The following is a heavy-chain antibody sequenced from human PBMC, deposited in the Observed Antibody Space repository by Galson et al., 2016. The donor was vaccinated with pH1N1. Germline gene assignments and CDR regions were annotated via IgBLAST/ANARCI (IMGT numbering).Heavy chain of an antibody. D-gene: IGHD3-22*01. CDR2: INPNNGDT. CDR3: ARVNTYDSSGYYPFDY. J-gene: IGHJ4*02. Sequence: SVKVSCKASEYTLIGYYIHWMRQAPGHGLAWMGRINPNNGDTHYAQNFQGRVTMTRDTSISTAYMKLSSLRSDDTAVYYCARVNTYDSSGYYPFDYWGQGTQVTVSS. CDR1: EYTLIGYY. V-gene: IGHV1-2*06.